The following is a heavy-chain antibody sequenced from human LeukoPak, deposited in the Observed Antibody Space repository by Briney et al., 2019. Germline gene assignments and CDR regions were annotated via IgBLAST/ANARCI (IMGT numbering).Heavy chain of an antibody. D-gene: IGHD2-15*01. Sequence: GGSLRLSCAASGFTVSSNYMSWVRQAPGKGLEWVSVIYSGGSTYYADSVKGRITISRDNSKNTLYLQMNSLRVEDTAVYYCARDFCSAGSCHPDNWGQGTLVTVSS. J-gene: IGHJ4*02. CDR3: ARDFCSAGSCHPDN. CDR1: GFTVSSNY. V-gene: IGHV3-66*01. CDR2: IYSGGST.